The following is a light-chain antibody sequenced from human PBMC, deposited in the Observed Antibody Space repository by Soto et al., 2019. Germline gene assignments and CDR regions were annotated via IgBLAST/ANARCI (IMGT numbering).Light chain of an antibody. Sequence: QSVLTQPPSASGSAGQSVTISCTGTSTDVGGYNYVSWYQQHPGKAPKLMIYEVSKRPSGVPDRFSGSKSGNTASLTVSGLQDEDEADYYCSSYAGNKIHYVFGTGTRSPS. CDR1: STDVGGYNY. J-gene: IGLJ1*01. CDR2: EVS. V-gene: IGLV2-8*01. CDR3: SSYAGNKIHYV.